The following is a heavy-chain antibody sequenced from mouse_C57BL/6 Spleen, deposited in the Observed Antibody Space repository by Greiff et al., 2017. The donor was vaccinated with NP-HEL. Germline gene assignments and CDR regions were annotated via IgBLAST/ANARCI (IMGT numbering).Heavy chain of an antibody. V-gene: IGHV1-54*01. Sequence: VQLQQSGAELVRPGTSVKVSCKASGYAFTNYLIEWVKQRPGQGLEWIGVINPGSGGTNYNEKFKGKATLTADKSSSTAYMQLSSLTSEDSAVYFCARGAITTVGAFDYWGQGTTLTVSS. J-gene: IGHJ2*01. CDR1: GYAFTNYL. CDR3: ARGAITTVGAFDY. CDR2: INPGSGGT. D-gene: IGHD1-1*01.